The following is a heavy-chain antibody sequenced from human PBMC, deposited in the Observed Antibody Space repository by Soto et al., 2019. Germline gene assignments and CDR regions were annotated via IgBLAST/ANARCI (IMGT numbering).Heavy chain of an antibody. D-gene: IGHD2-15*01. Sequence: PGGSLRLSCAASGFTFSSYAMSWVRQAPGKGLEWVSAISGSGGSTYYADSVKGRFTISRDNSKNTLYLQMNSLRADYSAVYYCRTQTVNCFDPWGQRTLVTVSX. V-gene: IGHV3-23*01. CDR2: ISGSGGST. J-gene: IGHJ5*02. CDR1: GFTFSSYA. CDR3: RTQTVNCFDP.